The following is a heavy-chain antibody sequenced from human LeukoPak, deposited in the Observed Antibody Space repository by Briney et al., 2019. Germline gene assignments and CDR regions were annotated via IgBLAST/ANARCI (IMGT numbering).Heavy chain of an antibody. V-gene: IGHV3-23*01. CDR3: AKDGGYLDSSGYDIHYYYMDV. CDR2: ISDSGGST. D-gene: IGHD3-22*01. J-gene: IGHJ6*03. Sequence: GGSLRLSCAASGFTFSSYAMSWVRQAPGKGLEWVSAISDSGGSTYYADSVKGRFTISRDNSKNTLYLQMNSLRAEDTAVYYCAKDGGYLDSSGYDIHYYYMDVWGKGTTVTVSS. CDR1: GFTFSSYA.